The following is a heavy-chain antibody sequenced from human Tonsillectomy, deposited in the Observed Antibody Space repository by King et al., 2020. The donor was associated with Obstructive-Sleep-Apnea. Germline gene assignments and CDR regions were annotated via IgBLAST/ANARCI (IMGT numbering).Heavy chain of an antibody. CDR2: ISSDGSNK. V-gene: IGHV3-30*18. CDR3: AKTRYTDYDSFYYFDY. J-gene: IGHJ4*02. CDR1: GFIFSSYG. Sequence: VQLVESGGGVVQPGRSLRLSCAASGFIFSSYGMHWVRQAPGKGLEWVAVISSDGSNKYYADSVKGRFTISRDISKNTLYLQMNSLGAEDTAVYYCAKTRYTDYDSFYYFDYWGQGTLVTVSS. D-gene: IGHD5-12*01.